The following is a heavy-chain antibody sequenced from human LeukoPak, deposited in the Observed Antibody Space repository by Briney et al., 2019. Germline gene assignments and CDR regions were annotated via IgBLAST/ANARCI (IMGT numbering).Heavy chain of an antibody. D-gene: IGHD3-10*01. V-gene: IGHV1-8*01. CDR3: ARISGMVRGEDFDY. CDR2: MNPNSGNT. J-gene: IGHJ4*02. CDR1: GYTFTSYD. Sequence: ASVKVSCKASGYTFTSYDINWVRQATGQGLEWMGWMNPNSGNTGHAQKLQGRVTMTRNTSISTAYMELSSLRSEDTAVYYCARISGMVRGEDFDYWGQGTLVTVSS.